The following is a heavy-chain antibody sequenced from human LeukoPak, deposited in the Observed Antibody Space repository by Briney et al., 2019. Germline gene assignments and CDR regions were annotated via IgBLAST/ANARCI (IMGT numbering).Heavy chain of an antibody. CDR1: GGSISSSNAY. CDR2: IYYSKNT. V-gene: IGHV4-39*01. Sequence: SETLSLTCTVSGGSISSSNAYWGWIRQPPGKGLEWIGSIYYSKNTYYNPSLKSRVTISADTSKNQFSLTLGSVSATDTAVYYCASPREFSYGYFDNWGQGTLVTVSS. D-gene: IGHD5-18*01. J-gene: IGHJ4*02. CDR3: ASPREFSYGYFDN.